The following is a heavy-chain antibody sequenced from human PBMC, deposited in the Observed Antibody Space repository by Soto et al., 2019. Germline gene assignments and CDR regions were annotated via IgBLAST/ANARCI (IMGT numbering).Heavy chain of an antibody. V-gene: IGHV3-48*02. Sequence: LRLSCAASGFTFSSYSMNWIRQAPGKGLEWGSYISSSSSTIYYADSVKGRFTISRDNAKNSLYLQMNSLRDEDTAVYYCARDWRASNAFDIWGQGTMVTVSS. J-gene: IGHJ3*02. CDR1: GFTFSSYS. CDR2: ISSSSSTI. CDR3: ARDWRASNAFDI.